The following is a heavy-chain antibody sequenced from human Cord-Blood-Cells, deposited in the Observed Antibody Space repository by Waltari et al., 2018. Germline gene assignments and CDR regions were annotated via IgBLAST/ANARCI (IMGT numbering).Heavy chain of an antibody. CDR1: GGSLSSHY. V-gene: IGHV4-59*11. J-gene: IGHJ4*02. Sequence: QVQLQESGPGLVKPSETLSPTCTVPGGSLSSHYWSWIRQPPGKGLEWIGYIYYSGSTNYNPSLKSRVTISVDTSKNQFSLKLSSVTAADTAVYYCAREGAADSLDYWGQGTLVTVSS. D-gene: IGHD6-13*01. CDR3: AREGAADSLDY. CDR2: IYYSGST.